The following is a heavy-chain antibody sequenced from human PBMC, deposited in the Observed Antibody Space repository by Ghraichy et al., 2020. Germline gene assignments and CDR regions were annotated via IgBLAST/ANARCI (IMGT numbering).Heavy chain of an antibody. D-gene: IGHD3-10*01. V-gene: IGHV2-5*02. CDR3: AHWTYSSSYFDY. Sequence: QTLSLTCTFTGFSLSTSGEGVGWIRQPPGKALEWLALIYCDDSERYSPSLKSRLIISKGTSKNQVGLKMTNVDPGDTATYFCAHWTYSSSYFDYWGQGTLVTVSS. CDR1: GFSLSTSGEG. CDR2: IYCDDSE. J-gene: IGHJ4*02.